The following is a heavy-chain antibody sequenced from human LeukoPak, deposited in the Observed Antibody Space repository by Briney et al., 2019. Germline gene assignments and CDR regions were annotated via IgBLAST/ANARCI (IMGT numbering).Heavy chain of an antibody. CDR3: ARGLDGYNYRYFDY. CDR1: GGSISSATYY. CDR2: IYTSGST. Sequence: PSQTLSLTCTVSGGSISSATYYRNWIRQPAGKGLEWIGRIYTSGSTNYNPSLKSRVTISVDTSKNQFSLKLTSVTAADTAVYYCARGLDGYNYRYFDYWGQGTLVTVSS. J-gene: IGHJ4*02. V-gene: IGHV4-61*02. D-gene: IGHD5-24*01.